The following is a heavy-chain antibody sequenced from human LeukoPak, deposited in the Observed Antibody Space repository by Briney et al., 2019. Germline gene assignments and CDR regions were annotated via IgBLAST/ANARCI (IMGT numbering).Heavy chain of an antibody. CDR3: AKDKWLSPYYFDY. V-gene: IGHV3-23*01. J-gene: IGHJ4*02. Sequence: PGGSLRLSCAASGFTFSSYAMTWVRQAPGKGLEWVSGISDNGGNTYYADSVKGRFTVSRDNSKNTLYLQMNSLRAEDTALYYCAKDKWLSPYYFDYWGQGTLVTVSS. D-gene: IGHD3-22*01. CDR1: GFTFSSYA. CDR2: ISDNGGNT.